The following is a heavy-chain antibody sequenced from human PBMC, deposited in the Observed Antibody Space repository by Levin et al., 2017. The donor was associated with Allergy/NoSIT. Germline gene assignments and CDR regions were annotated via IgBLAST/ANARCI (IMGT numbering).Heavy chain of an antibody. CDR2: IQPDGSST. D-gene: IGHD1-26*01. J-gene: IGHJ4*02. CDR3: ARGTVNGATFFDH. V-gene: IGHV3-74*01. Sequence: SCAASGFSFSSYWMHWVRQAPGTGLLWVSRIQPDGSSTFYADSVKGRFTVSRDNAKNTLYLQMNSLRVEDTAVYYCARGTVNGATFFDHWGQGTLVTVS. CDR1: GFSFSSYW.